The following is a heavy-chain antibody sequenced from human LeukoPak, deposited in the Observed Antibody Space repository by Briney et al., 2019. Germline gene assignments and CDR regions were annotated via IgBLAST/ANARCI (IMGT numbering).Heavy chain of an antibody. V-gene: IGHV1-24*01. D-gene: IGHD3-10*01. CDR3: ATGAGSGSYAGDYYYYYMDV. CDR1: GYTLTELS. Sequence: ASVKVSCKVSGYTLTELSMHWVRQAPGKGLEWMGGFDPEDGETIYAQKFQGRVTMTEDTSTDTAYMELSSLRSEDTAVYYCATGAGSGSYAGDYYYYYMDVWGKGTTVTISS. J-gene: IGHJ6*03. CDR2: FDPEDGET.